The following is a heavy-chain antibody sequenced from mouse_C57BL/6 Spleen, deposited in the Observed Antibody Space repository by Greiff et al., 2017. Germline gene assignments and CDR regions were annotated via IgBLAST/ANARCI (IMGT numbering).Heavy chain of an antibody. D-gene: IGHD2-14*01. J-gene: IGHJ3*01. CDR2: ISSGGSYT. V-gene: IGHV5-6*01. CDR3: ARRGYDWFAY. CDR1: GFTFSSYG. Sequence: EVQRVESGGDLVKPGGSLKLSCAASGFTFSSYGMSWVRQTPDKRLAWVATISSGGSYTYYPDSVKGRFTISRDNAKNTLYLQMSSLKSEDTAMYYCARRGYDWFAYWGQGTLVTVSA.